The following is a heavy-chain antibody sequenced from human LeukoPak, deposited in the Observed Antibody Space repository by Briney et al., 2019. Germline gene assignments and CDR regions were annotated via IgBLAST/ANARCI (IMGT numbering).Heavy chain of an antibody. CDR1: GGSFSGHY. J-gene: IGHJ4*02. CDR2: INHSGST. D-gene: IGHD3-3*01. Sequence: SETLSLTCAVYGGSFSGHYWSWIRQPPGKGLEWIGEINHSGSTNYNPSLESRVTISVDTSKNHFSLKLSSVTAADTAVYHCASGQYYDLWSGYYVDLGQGTLVTVSA. V-gene: IGHV4-34*01. CDR3: ASGQYYDLWSGYYVD.